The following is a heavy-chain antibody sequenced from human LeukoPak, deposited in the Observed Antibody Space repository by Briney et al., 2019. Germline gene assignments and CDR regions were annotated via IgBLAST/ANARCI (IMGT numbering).Heavy chain of an antibody. CDR2: IKQDGSEV. J-gene: IGHJ4*02. CDR3: ARARFGPAGADY. Sequence: GGSLRLSCAASGFTFSSYWMTWVRQAPGKGLEWVANIKQDGSEVYYVDFVKGRFTISRDNAKNSLYLQMNSLRVDDSAVYYCARARFGPAGADYWGQGTLVTVSS. V-gene: IGHV3-7*01. CDR1: GFTFSSYW. D-gene: IGHD3/OR15-3a*01.